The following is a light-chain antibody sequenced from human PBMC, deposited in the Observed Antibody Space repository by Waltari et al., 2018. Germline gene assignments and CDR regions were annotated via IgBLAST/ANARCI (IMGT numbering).Light chain of an antibody. CDR3: QHYVNLPVT. Sequence: DIVLTQSPGALSLSPAERATLSCRASQSVGRSLAWYQQKPGQAPRLLIYDSSSRATGTPGRFSGSGSGTDFSLAISSLEPEDFAVYFCQHYVNLPVTFGQGTKVEI. CDR1: QSVGRS. CDR2: DSS. J-gene: IGKJ1*01. V-gene: IGKV3-20*01.